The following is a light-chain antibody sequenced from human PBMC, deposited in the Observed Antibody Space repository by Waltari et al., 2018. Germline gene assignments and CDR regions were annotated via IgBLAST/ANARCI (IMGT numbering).Light chain of an antibody. CDR2: KAS. V-gene: IGKV1-5*03. J-gene: IGKJ2*01. Sequence: DIQMTQSPSTLSASVGDRVTITCRASQSLSTWLAWYQQKPGEAPKLLIYKASILESGGPSRFSGSGSGTEFTLTISSLQPDDFATYYCQQDNTYSYNFGQGTKVEI. CDR3: QQDNTYSYN. CDR1: QSLSTW.